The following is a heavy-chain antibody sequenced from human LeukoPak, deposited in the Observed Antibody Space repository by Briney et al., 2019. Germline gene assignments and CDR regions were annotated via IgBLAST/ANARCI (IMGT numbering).Heavy chain of an antibody. CDR3: VRDRRTVIVPSATNWFDP. D-gene: IGHD2-2*01. Sequence: PGGSLRLSCAASGFTFSDYNMNWVRQAPGKGLKWVSPISSTSTYKYYADSLKGRFTISRDNAKNSLYLQMNSLRAEDTAVYYCVRDRRTVIVPSATNWFDPWGQGTLVTVSS. CDR2: ISSTSTYK. CDR1: GFTFSDYN. J-gene: IGHJ5*02. V-gene: IGHV3-21*01.